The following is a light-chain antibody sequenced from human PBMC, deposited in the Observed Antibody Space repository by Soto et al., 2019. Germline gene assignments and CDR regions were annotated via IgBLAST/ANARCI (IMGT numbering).Light chain of an antibody. J-gene: IGKJ1*01. CDR2: GVS. CDR1: QGLASNY. Sequence: EIELTQSPGTLSFSPGDRATLSCRTSQGLASNYLAWYQQRPGQAPRLLLYGVSSRATGIPDRFSGSGSGTDFTLTISSLQSEYFAVYYCQQYNKGPVTFGQGTKVDIK. V-gene: IGKV3-20*01. CDR3: QQYNKGPVT.